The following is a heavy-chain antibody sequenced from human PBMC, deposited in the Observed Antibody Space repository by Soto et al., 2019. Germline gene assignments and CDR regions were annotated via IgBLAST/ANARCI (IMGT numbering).Heavy chain of an antibody. CDR2: TYYRSKWYN. CDR1: GDSVSSNSAA. CDR3: ARADIVVVVAATKSYYYYMDV. J-gene: IGHJ6*03. Sequence: SQTLSLTCAISGDSVSSNSAAGNWIRQSPSRGLEWLGRTYYRSKWYNDYAVSVKSRITINPDTSKNQFSLQLNSVTPEDTAVYYCARADIVVVVAATKSYYYYMDVWGKGTTVTVSS. D-gene: IGHD2-15*01. V-gene: IGHV6-1*01.